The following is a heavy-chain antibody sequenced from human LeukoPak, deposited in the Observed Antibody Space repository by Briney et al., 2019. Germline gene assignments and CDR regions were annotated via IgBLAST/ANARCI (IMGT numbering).Heavy chain of an antibody. CDR2: IYPGDSDT. CDR1: GYSFTSYW. CDR3: ARGLVTATDYYYYGMDV. V-gene: IGHV5-51*01. D-gene: IGHD2-21*02. J-gene: IGHJ6*02. Sequence: GESPKISCKGSGYSFTSYWIGWVRQMPGKGLEWMGIIYPGDSDTRYSPSFQGQVTISADKSISTAYLQWSSLKASDTAMYYCARGLVTATDYYYYGMDVWGQGATVTVSS.